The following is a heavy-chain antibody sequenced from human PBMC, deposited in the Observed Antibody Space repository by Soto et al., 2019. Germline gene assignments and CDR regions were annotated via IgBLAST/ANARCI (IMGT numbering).Heavy chain of an antibody. CDR1: GYTFTSYC. J-gene: IGHJ5*02. V-gene: IGHV1-18*01. D-gene: IGHD3-3*01. Sequence: ASVKVSCKASGYTFTSYCISWVLQAPGQGLEWMGWISAYNGNTNYAQKLQGRVTMTTDTSTSTAYMELRSLRSDDTAVYYCARDNSTNTGGITIFLFDPWGQGTLVTVSS. CDR2: ISAYNGNT. CDR3: ARDNSTNTGGITIFLFDP.